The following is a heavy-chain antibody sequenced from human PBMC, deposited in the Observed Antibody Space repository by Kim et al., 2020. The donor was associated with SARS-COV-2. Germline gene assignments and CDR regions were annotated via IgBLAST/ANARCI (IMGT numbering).Heavy chain of an antibody. Sequence: YSGSVKGRFTISRDNSKKTLYLQMNSLRAEETAVYYCAREDYYDNSGYPEFWGQGTLVTVSS. J-gene: IGHJ4*02. CDR3: AREDYYDNSGYPEF. D-gene: IGHD3-22*01. V-gene: IGHV3-33*01.